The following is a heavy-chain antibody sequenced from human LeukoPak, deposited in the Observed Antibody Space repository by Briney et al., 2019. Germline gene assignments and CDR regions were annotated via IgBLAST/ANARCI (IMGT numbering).Heavy chain of an antibody. V-gene: IGHV3-33*01. CDR2: IWYDGSNK. J-gene: IGHJ4*02. Sequence: GRSLRLSCAASGFTFSSYGMHWVRQAPGKGLAGVAVIWYDGSNKYYADSVKGRFTISRDNSKNTLYLQMNSLRAEDTAVYYCATTADYYDSSGYYDYWGQGTLVTVSS. D-gene: IGHD3-22*01. CDR1: GFTFSSYG. CDR3: ATTADYYDSSGYYDY.